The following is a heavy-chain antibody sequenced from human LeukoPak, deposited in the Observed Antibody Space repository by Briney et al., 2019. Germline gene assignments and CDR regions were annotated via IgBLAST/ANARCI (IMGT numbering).Heavy chain of an antibody. CDR2: MRSKAYGGTT. CDR1: GFTFGDYA. D-gene: IGHD3-10*01. Sequence: PGGSLRLSCTASGFTFGDYAMSWVRQAPGKGLEWVGFMRSKAYGGTTEYAASVKGRFTISRDDSKSIAYLQMNSLKTEDTAVYYCTIADGSGSYYDFDYWGQGTLVTVSS. CDR3: TIADGSGSYYDFDY. V-gene: IGHV3-49*04. J-gene: IGHJ4*02.